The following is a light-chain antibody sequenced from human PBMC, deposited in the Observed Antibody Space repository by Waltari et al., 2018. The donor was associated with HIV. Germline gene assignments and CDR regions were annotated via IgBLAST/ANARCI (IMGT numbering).Light chain of an antibody. V-gene: IGLV3-1*01. CDR2: QDT. Sequence: SYELTQPPSVSVSPGQTASLTCSGDNLGAKFVSWYQQKPGQSPVLVIFQDTKRPSGIPDRFSGSNSGNTSTLTISGTQAINEADYYCQVWDSSIWVFGGGTKLTVL. CDR1: NLGAKF. J-gene: IGLJ3*02. CDR3: QVWDSSIWV.